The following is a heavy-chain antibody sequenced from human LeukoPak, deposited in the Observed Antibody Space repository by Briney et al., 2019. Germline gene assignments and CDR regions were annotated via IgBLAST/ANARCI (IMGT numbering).Heavy chain of an antibody. CDR3: ARTIVAGRLGGFDY. J-gene: IGHJ4*02. CDR2: IKQDGSEK. D-gene: IGHD3-16*01. Sequence: GGSLRLSCAASGFTFSSYWMSWVRQAPGNRLEWVANIKQDGSEKYYVDSVKGRFTISRDNAKNSLYLQMNGLRAEDTAVYYCARTIVAGRLGGFDYWGQGTLVTVSS. V-gene: IGHV3-7*01. CDR1: GFTFSSYW.